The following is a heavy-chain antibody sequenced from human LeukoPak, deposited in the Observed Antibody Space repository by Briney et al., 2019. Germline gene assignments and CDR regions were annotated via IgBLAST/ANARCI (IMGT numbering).Heavy chain of an antibody. CDR2: IFPSGGEI. D-gene: IGHD6-13*01. J-gene: IGHJ4*02. V-gene: IGHV3-23*01. CDR1: GFTFSTFA. Sequence: GGSLRLSCAASGFTFSTFAMIWVRQPPGKGLEWVSSIFPSGGEIHYADSVRGRFTISRDNSKNTLYLQMNSLRAEDTAVYYCAKDREKQQLIDSFDYWGQGTLVTVSS. CDR3: AKDREKQQLIDSFDY.